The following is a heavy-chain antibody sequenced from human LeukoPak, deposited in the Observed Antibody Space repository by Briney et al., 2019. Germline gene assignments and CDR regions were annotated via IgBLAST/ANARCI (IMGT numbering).Heavy chain of an antibody. J-gene: IGHJ4*02. CDR2: IWYDGSNK. CDR1: GFTFNNYA. Sequence: GGSLRLSCAASGFTFNNYAIHWVRQAPGKGLEWVAVIWYDGSNKYYADSVKGRFTISRDNAKNTLYLQMNSLRAEDTAVYYCARDTPYSSGWYVDNWGQGTLVTVSS. V-gene: IGHV3-33*08. D-gene: IGHD6-19*01. CDR3: ARDTPYSSGWYVDN.